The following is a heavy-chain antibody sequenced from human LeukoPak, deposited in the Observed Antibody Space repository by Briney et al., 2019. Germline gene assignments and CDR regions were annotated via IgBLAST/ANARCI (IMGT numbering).Heavy chain of an antibody. J-gene: IGHJ4*02. D-gene: IGHD3-10*01. CDR3: ARVYLWFGEWTFDY. CDR1: GGSFSGYY. CDR2: INHSGST. Sequence: SETLSLTCAVYGGSFSGYYWSWIRQPLGKGLEWIGEINHSGSTNHNPSLKSRVTISVDTSKNQFSLKLSSVTAADTAVYYCARVYLWFGEWTFDYWGQGTLVTVSS. V-gene: IGHV4-34*01.